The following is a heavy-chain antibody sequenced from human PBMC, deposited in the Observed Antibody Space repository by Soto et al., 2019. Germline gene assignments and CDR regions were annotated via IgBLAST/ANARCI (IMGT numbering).Heavy chain of an antibody. CDR3: ARLRAAGTFYYYGMGV. J-gene: IGHJ6*02. D-gene: IGHD6-13*01. Sequence: GESLKISCKGSGYSFTSYWIGWVRQMPGKGLEWMGIIYPGDSDTRYGPSFQGQVTISADKSISTAYLQWSSLKASDTAIYYCARLRAAGTFYYYGMGVWGQGTTVTVSS. CDR2: IYPGDSDT. CDR1: GYSFTSYW. V-gene: IGHV5-51*01.